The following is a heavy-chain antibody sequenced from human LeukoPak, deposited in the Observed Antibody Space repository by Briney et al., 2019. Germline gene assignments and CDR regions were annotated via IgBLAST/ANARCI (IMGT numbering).Heavy chain of an antibody. Sequence: SETLSLTCTVSGGSTSSYYWSWIRQPAGKGLEWIGRIYTSGSTNYNPSLKSRVTMSVDTSKNQFSLKLSSVTAADTAVYYCARGSYSSSWYAHWFDPWGQGTLVTVSS. CDR3: ARGSYSSSWYAHWFDP. CDR2: IYTSGST. V-gene: IGHV4-4*07. J-gene: IGHJ5*02. D-gene: IGHD6-13*01. CDR1: GGSTSSYY.